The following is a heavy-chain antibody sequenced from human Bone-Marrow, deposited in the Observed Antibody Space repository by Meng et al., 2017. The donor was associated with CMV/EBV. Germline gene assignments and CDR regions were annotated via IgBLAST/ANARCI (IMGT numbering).Heavy chain of an antibody. CDR2: IYYSGSA. V-gene: IGHV4-59*01. CDR1: SYY. D-gene: IGHD3-3*01. Sequence: SYYWSWIRQPPGKGLEWIGYIYYSGSANYNPSLKSRVTISVDTSKNQFSLKLSSVTAADTAVYYRARGGGPYYDFWSGYVVDNWFDPWGQGTLVTVSS. CDR3: ARGGGPYYDFWSGYVVDNWFDP. J-gene: IGHJ5*02.